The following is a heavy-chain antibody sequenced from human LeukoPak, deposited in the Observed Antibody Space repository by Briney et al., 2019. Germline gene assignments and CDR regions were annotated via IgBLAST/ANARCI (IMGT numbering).Heavy chain of an antibody. J-gene: IGHJ4*02. D-gene: IGHD6-6*01. Sequence: SETLSLTCTVSGGSISSYYWSWIRQPPGKGLEWIGYIYYSGSTNYNPSLKSRVTISVDTSKNQFSLKLSSVTAADTAVYYCARMGRGAALDYWGQGTLITVSS. V-gene: IGHV4-59*01. CDR3: ARMGRGAALDY. CDR1: GGSISSYY. CDR2: IYYSGST.